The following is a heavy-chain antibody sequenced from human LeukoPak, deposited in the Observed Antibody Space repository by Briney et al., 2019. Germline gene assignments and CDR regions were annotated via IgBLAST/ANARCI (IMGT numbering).Heavy chain of an antibody. D-gene: IGHD3-22*01. J-gene: IGHJ5*02. V-gene: IGHV4-59*01. CDR1: GGSISSYD. Sequence: SETLSLTCTVSGGSISSYDWSWIRQPPGKGLEWIGYISYSGSTNYNPSLKSRVTISVDTSKNQFSLKLSSVTAADTAVYYCARGQAPSYYDSSGYRNWFDPWGQGTLVPVSS. CDR2: ISYSGST. CDR3: ARGQAPSYYDSSGYRNWFDP.